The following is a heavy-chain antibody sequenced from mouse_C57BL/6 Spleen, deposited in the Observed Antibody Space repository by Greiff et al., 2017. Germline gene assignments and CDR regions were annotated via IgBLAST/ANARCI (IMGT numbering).Heavy chain of an antibody. CDR3: ARYIYGNWVYFDY. CDR2: IRNKANGYTT. J-gene: IGHJ2*01. CDR1: GFTFTDYY. Sequence: EVKLMESGGGLVQPGGSLSLSCAASGFTFTDYYMSWVRQPPGKALEWLGFIRNKANGYTTEYSASVKGRFTISRDNSQSILYLQVNALRAEESSTYYCARYIYGNWVYFDYWGQGTILTVSS. D-gene: IGHD2-1*01. V-gene: IGHV7-3*01.